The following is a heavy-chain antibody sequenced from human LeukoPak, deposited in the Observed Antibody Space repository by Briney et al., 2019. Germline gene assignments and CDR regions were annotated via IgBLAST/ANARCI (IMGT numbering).Heavy chain of an antibody. Sequence: KPSETLSLTCTVSGGSISSSSYYWGWIRQPPGKGPEWIGSIYYSGSTYYNPSLKSRVTISVDTSKNQFSLKLSSVTAADTAVYYCARRPFRYCSSTSCSGWGQGTLVTVSS. CDR1: GGSISSSSYY. D-gene: IGHD2-2*01. CDR2: IYYSGST. CDR3: ARRPFRYCSSTSCSG. V-gene: IGHV4-39*01. J-gene: IGHJ4*02.